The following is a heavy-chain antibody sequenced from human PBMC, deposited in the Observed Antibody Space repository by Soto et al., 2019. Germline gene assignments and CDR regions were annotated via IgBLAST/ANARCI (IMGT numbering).Heavy chain of an antibody. Sequence: ASVNVSCKASGYTFTSYAMHWVRQPPGQRLEWMGWINAGNGNTKYSQKFQGRVTITRDTSASTAYMELSSLRSEDTAVYYCARDLYYYDSSGYSFWGQGTLVTVSS. CDR3: ARDLYYYDSSGYSF. J-gene: IGHJ1*01. V-gene: IGHV1-3*01. D-gene: IGHD3-22*01. CDR1: GYTFTSYA. CDR2: INAGNGNT.